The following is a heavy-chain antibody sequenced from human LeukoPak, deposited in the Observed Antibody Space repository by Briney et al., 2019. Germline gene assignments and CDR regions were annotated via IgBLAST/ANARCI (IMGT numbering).Heavy chain of an antibody. CDR1: GFTFSSYA. D-gene: IGHD3-3*01. V-gene: IGHV3-7*01. J-gene: IGHJ4*02. Sequence: KPGGSLRLSCAASGFTFSSYAMSWVRQAPGKGLEWVANIKQDGSEKYYVDSVKGRFTISRDNAKNSLYLQMNSLRAEDTAVYYCARVKAELRFLEWLDYWGQGTLVTVSS. CDR2: IKQDGSEK. CDR3: ARVKAELRFLEWLDY.